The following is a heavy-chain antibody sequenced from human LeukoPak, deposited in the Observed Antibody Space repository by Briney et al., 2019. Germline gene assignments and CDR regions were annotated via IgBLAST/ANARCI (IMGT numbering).Heavy chain of an antibody. D-gene: IGHD4-17*01. CDR2: MYHSGST. CDR3: ARHEHSASFYGLSWFDP. CDR1: GDSISNTAYY. J-gene: IGHJ5*02. V-gene: IGHV4-39*01. Sequence: SETLSLTCTVSGDSISNTAYYWGWIRQPPGKGRECIANMYHSGSTYHNPSLNRRTTISVDTSNNQLSLKLSSVTAADTAIYYCARHEHSASFYGLSWFDPWGQGTLVTVSS.